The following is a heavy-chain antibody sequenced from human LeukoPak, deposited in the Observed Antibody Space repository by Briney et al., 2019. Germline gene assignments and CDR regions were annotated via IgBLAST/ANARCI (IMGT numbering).Heavy chain of an antibody. CDR1: GFTFSNYW. Sequence: GGSLRLSCAASGFTFSNYWMSWVRQAPGKGLEWVANIKQDGSEKYYVDSVKGRFTISRDNAKNLLYLQVNSLRAEDTAVYYCARVGVATLYYNWFDPWGQGTLVTVSS. J-gene: IGHJ5*02. CDR2: IKQDGSEK. CDR3: ARVGVATLYYNWFDP. D-gene: IGHD2-8*01. V-gene: IGHV3-7*05.